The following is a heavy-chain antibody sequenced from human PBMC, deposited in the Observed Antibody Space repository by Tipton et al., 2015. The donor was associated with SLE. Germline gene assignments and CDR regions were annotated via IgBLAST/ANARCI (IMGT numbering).Heavy chain of an antibody. Sequence: SLKGRITISRDNSKNTVDLQMSSLRVDDTAVYFCSKDALGGASDYWGQGTLVTVSS. V-gene: IGHV3-23*01. CDR3: SKDALGGASDY. J-gene: IGHJ4*02. D-gene: IGHD1-26*01.